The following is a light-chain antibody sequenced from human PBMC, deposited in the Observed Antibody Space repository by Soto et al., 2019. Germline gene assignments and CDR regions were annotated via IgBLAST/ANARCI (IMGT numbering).Light chain of an antibody. Sequence: ILLTQSPGTLSLSPGDRATLSCRASQSVSNKYLAWYQQKPGQAPRLLIYGASSRATGIPDRFSGSGSGTDFTLTISRLEPEDFAVYYCQQYGNSPVTFGQGTRPDIK. J-gene: IGKJ5*01. CDR2: GAS. CDR1: QSVSNKY. CDR3: QQYGNSPVT. V-gene: IGKV3-20*01.